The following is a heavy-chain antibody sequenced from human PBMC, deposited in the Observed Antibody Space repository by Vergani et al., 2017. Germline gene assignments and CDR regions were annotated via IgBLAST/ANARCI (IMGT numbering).Heavy chain of an antibody. J-gene: IGHJ4*02. CDR3: AREFGLRGYSSSFDY. D-gene: IGHD6-6*01. V-gene: IGHV3-72*01. CDR2: TRNKANSYTT. Sequence: EVQLVESGGGLVQPGGSLRLSCAASGFTFSDHYMDWVRQAPGKGLEWVGRTRNKANSYTTEYAASVKGRFTISRDNAKNSLYLQMNSLRAEDTAVYYCAREFGLRGYSSSFDYWGQGTLVTVSS. CDR1: GFTFSDHY.